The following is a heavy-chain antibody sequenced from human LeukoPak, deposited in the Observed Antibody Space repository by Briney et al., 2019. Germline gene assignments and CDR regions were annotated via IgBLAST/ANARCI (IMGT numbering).Heavy chain of an antibody. V-gene: IGHV3-7*01. D-gene: IGHD3-10*02. CDR1: GFTLSSYW. CDR2: IKQDGSEK. J-gene: IGHJ4*02. Sequence: GGSLRLSCAASGFTLSSYWMSSVRQAPGKGLEWVANIKQDGSEKYYVDSVKRRFTISKDNAKNSLYLQMNSLSAEDTAVYYCARGTMFPYYFDYWGQGTLVTVSS. CDR3: ARGTMFPYYFDY.